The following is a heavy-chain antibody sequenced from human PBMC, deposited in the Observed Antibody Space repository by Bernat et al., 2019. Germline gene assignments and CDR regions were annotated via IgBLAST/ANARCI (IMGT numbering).Heavy chain of an antibody. Sequence: QLQLQESGPGLVKPSETLSLTCTVSGGSISSSSYYWGWIRQPPGKGLEWIGSIYYSGSTYYNPSLKSRVTISVDTSKNQFSLKLSSVPAADTAVYYCARGNDFWSGYYGGYYFDYWGQRTLVTVSA. J-gene: IGHJ4*02. CDR1: GGSISSSSYY. D-gene: IGHD3-3*01. CDR2: IYYSGST. V-gene: IGHV4-39*01. CDR3: ARGNDFWSGYYGGYYFDY.